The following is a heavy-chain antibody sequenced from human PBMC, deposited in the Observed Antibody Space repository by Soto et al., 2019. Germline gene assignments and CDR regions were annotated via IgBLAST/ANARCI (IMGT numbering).Heavy chain of an antibody. CDR2: IYYSGST. J-gene: IGHJ4*02. Sequence: SETLSLTCTVSGGSISSYYWSWIRQPPGKGLEWIGYIYYSGSTNYNPSLKSRVTISVDTSKNQFSLKLSSVTAADTAVYYCARLVTSYSAYVDYWGQGTLVTVSS. CDR1: GGSISSYY. V-gene: IGHV4-59*08. CDR3: ARLVTSYSAYVDY. D-gene: IGHD1-26*01.